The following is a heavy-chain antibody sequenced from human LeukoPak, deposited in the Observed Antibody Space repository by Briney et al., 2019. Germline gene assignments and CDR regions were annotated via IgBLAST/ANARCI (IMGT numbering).Heavy chain of an antibody. V-gene: IGHV3-15*07. D-gene: IGHD2-15*01. CDR3: TTDSAAIDY. CDR1: GNYW. CDR2: IKSKTDGGTT. J-gene: IGHJ4*02. Sequence: GGSLRLSCAASGNYWMHWVRQAPGRGLEWVGRIKSKTDGGTTDYAAPVKGRFTISRDDSKNTLYLQMNSLKTEDTAVYYCTTDSAAIDYWGQGTLVTVSS.